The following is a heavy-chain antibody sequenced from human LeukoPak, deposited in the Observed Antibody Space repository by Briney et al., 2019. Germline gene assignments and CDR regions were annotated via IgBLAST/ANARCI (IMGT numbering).Heavy chain of an antibody. CDR3: ARDSTGASV. D-gene: IGHD1-14*01. CDR2: VYSGGDT. Sequence: GGSLSLSCAASGFSVSNIYVRWVRQAPGKGLEWISAVYSGGDTYYIESVRGRFTISRDNSKNTIHLQMNGLTPEDTAMYYCARDSTGASVWGKGTTVTVSS. CDR1: GFSVSNIY. V-gene: IGHV3-53*01. J-gene: IGHJ6*04.